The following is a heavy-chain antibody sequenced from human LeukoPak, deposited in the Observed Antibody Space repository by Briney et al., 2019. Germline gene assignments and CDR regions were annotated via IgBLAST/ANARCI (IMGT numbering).Heavy chain of an antibody. Sequence: SETLSPTCTVSGGSISSYYWSWIRQPAGKGLEWIGRIYTSGSTNYNPSLKSRVTMSVDTSKNQFSLKLSSVTAADTAVYYCARDFDELLRFNWFDPWGQGTLVTVSS. V-gene: IGHV4-4*07. D-gene: IGHD1-26*01. J-gene: IGHJ5*02. CDR3: ARDFDELLRFNWFDP. CDR2: IYTSGST. CDR1: GGSISSYY.